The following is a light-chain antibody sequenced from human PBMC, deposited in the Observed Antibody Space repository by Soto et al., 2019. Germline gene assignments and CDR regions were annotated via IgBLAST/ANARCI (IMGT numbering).Light chain of an antibody. CDR1: QSVSSK. CDR2: GAS. CDR3: QQYGSSGT. V-gene: IGKV3-20*01. J-gene: IGKJ1*01. Sequence: IVSTQSPATLSVSPGERATLSCRASQSVSSKLAWYQQKPGQAPRLLIYGASNRATGIPDRFSGSGSGTDFTLTISRLEPEDFAVYYCQQYGSSGTFGQGTKVDIK.